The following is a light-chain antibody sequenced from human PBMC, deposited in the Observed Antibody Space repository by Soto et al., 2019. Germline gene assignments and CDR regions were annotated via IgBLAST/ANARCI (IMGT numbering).Light chain of an antibody. CDR1: QSVGSSY. Sequence: EIVLTQSPGTLSLSPGERPTLSCRASQSVGSSYLAWYQQKPGQAPRLLIYAASIRATGIPARFSGSGSGTDFTLTISSLEPEDFAVYYCQQRSTWPLTFGQGTKVDIK. J-gene: IGKJ1*01. CDR2: AAS. CDR3: QQRSTWPLT. V-gene: IGKV3D-20*02.